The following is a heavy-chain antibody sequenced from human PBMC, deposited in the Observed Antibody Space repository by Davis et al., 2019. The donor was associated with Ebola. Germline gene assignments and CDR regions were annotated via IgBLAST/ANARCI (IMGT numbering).Heavy chain of an antibody. D-gene: IGHD1-26*01. Sequence: GGSLRLSCAASGFTSSTYAMHWVRQAPGKGLEWVAFISYDGSNKYYVDSVKGRFTISRDNSKNTLYLQMNSLRADDTAVYYCARGVRVGGVEYYGMDVWGRGTTVTVSP. CDR3: ARGVRVGGVEYYGMDV. CDR2: ISYDGSNK. CDR1: GFTSSTYA. V-gene: IGHV3-30-3*01. J-gene: IGHJ6*04.